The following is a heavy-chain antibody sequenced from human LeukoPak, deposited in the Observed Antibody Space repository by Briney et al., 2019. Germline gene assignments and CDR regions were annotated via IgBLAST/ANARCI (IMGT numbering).Heavy chain of an antibody. Sequence: GASVKVSCKSSGYTFTGYYMHLVRQAPGQGVEWMGWINPNSGGTNYAQKFQGRVTMTRDTAISTAYMELSRLRSDDTAVYYCARGIVPYDRSGLNWFDPWGQGTLVTVSS. CDR1: GYTFTGYY. D-gene: IGHD3-22*01. CDR3: ARGIVPYDRSGLNWFDP. J-gene: IGHJ5*02. V-gene: IGHV1-2*02. CDR2: INPNSGGT.